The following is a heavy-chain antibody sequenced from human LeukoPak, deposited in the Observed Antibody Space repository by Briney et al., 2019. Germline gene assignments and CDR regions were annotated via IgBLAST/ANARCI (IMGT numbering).Heavy chain of an antibody. D-gene: IGHD2-2*01. J-gene: IGHJ4*02. CDR1: GYTFTGYY. CDR2: INPNSGGT. V-gene: IGHV1-2*02. Sequence: ASVKVSCKASGYTFTGYYMHWVRQAPGQGLEWMGWINPNSGGTKYAQKFQGRVTMTRDTSINIAYMEPSRLRSDDTAMYYCANTSRGGYYPDYWGQGTLVTVSS. CDR3: ANTSRGGYYPDY.